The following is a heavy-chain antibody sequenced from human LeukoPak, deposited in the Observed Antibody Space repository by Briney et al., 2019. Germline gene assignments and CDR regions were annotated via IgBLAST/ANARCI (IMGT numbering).Heavy chain of an antibody. CDR3: ARIATIAAAGRFDY. CDR1: GYSFITYY. V-gene: IGHV1-2*02. Sequence: ASVKVSCKALGYSFITYYIHWVRQAPGQPLEWIGWIDPKSGDTNYAQKFQGRVTMTSDTSNSTAYMELRSLRSDDTAVYYCARIATIAAAGRFDYWGQGTLVTVSS. CDR2: IDPKSGDT. D-gene: IGHD6-13*01. J-gene: IGHJ4*02.